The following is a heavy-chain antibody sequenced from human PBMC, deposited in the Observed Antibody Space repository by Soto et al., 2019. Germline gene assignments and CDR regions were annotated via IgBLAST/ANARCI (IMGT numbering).Heavy chain of an antibody. V-gene: IGHV4-61*01. CDR2: VSHTGAT. Sequence: QVQLQESGPGLVKPSETLSLTCTVSGGSISLERFYWTWIRQPPGKGLEWIGYVSHTGATNYNPSLQSRVDICVDTSRNPFSLKLRSLTAADTAVYFCARGFSSANINYYDFWGQGTLVSVSA. J-gene: IGHJ4*02. CDR1: GGSISLERFY. CDR3: ARGFSSANINYYDF.